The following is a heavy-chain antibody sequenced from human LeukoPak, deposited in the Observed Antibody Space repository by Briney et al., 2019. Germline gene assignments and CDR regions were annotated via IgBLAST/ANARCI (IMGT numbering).Heavy chain of an antibody. CDR2: INHSGST. V-gene: IGHV4-34*01. Sequence: PSETLSLTCTVSGGSISSYYWSWIRQPPGKGLEWIGEINHSGSTNYNPSLKSRVTISVDTSKNQFSLKLSSVTAADTAVYYCARGRIAAAGTFGYWGQGTLVTVSS. CDR1: GGSISSYY. D-gene: IGHD6-13*01. J-gene: IGHJ4*02. CDR3: ARGRIAAAGTFGY.